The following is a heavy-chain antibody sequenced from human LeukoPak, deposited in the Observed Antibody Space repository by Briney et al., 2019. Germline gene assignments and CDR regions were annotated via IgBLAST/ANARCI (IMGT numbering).Heavy chain of an antibody. CDR2: ISGSGGST. CDR1: GFTFSSYA. J-gene: IGHJ1*01. CDR3: AKPGPRRRLFVEYFQH. V-gene: IGHV3-23*01. Sequence: PGGSLRLSCAASGFTFSSYAVSWVRQAPGKGLEWVSAISGSGGSTYYADSVEGRFTISRDNSKNTLYLQMNSLRAEDTAVYYCAKPGPRRRLFVEYFQHWGQGTLVTVSS. D-gene: IGHD1-14*01.